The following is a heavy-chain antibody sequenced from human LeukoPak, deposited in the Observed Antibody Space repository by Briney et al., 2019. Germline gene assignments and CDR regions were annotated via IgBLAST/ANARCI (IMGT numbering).Heavy chain of an antibody. Sequence: SETLSLTCAVYGGSFSGYYWSWIRQPPGKGLEWIGEINHSGSTNYNPSLKSRVTISVDTSKNQLSLKLSSVTAADTAVYYCARRDPGLGYFEYWGQGALVTVSS. J-gene: IGHJ4*02. CDR1: GGSFSGYY. CDR2: INHSGST. D-gene: IGHD1-1*01. CDR3: ARRDPGLGYFEY. V-gene: IGHV4-34*01.